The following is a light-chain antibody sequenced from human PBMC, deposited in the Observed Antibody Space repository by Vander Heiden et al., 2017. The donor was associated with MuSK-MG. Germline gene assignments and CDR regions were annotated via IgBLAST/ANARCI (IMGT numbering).Light chain of an antibody. J-gene: IGKJ2*03. V-gene: IGKV3-20*01. CDR2: GAS. CDR3: HQDAFSRGG. Sequence: DIVLTQSPGTLSLSPGQRATLSCRASQIISDRYLAWYQQRPGQTPRLLIYGASTRATGIPDRFSGSGSGADFTLTISSLDPEDSAVYYCHQDAFSRGGFGPGVKLELK. CDR1: QIISDRY.